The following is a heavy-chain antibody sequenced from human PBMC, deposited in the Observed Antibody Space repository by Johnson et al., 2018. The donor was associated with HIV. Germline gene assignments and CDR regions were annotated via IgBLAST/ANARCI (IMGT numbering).Heavy chain of an antibody. CDR1: GFTFSDYY. D-gene: IGHD2-15*01. CDR2: ISSSGSTI. V-gene: IGHV3-11*04. J-gene: IGHJ3*02. Sequence: QVQLVESGGGVVRPGGSLRLSCAASGFTFSDYYMSWIRQAPGKGLEWVSYISSSGSTIYYADPVQGRFTISRANAKNSLYLQMNSLRAEDTAVYYCARAYPYCSGGSCYTAQPNDAFDIWGQGTMVTVSS. CDR3: ARAYPYCSGGSCYTAQPNDAFDI.